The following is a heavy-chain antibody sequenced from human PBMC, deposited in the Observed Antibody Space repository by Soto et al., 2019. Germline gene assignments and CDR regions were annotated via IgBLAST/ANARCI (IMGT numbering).Heavy chain of an antibody. D-gene: IGHD3-3*01. J-gene: IGHJ6*03. CDR1: GFTFTSSA. CDR2: IVVGSGNT. Sequence: ATVSCKASGFTFTSSAMQWVRQARGQRLEWIGWIVVGSGNTNYAQKFQERVTITRDMSTSTAYMELSSLRSEDTAVYYFAAGFLGWFSPFEHCMGVWGKGTTVTV. CDR3: AAGFLGWFSPFEHCMGV. V-gene: IGHV1-58*02.